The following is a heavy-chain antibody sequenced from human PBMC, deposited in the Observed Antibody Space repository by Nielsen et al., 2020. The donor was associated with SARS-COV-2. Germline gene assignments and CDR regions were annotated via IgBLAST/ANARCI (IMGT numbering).Heavy chain of an antibody. Sequence: GGSLRLSCAASGFTFDDYAMHWVRQAPGKGLEWVSGISWNSGSIGYADSVKGRFTISRDNSKNTLYLQMNSLRAEDTAVYYCSSNYFDYWGQGTLVTVSS. CDR1: GFTFDDYA. J-gene: IGHJ4*02. CDR2: ISWNSGSI. V-gene: IGHV3-9*01. D-gene: IGHD2-2*01. CDR3: SSNYFDY.